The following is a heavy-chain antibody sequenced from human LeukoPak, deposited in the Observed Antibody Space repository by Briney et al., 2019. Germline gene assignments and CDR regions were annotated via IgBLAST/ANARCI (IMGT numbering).Heavy chain of an antibody. CDR2: IYYSGST. CDR3: ARHTKTMVRGVIRPGGMDV. D-gene: IGHD3-10*01. J-gene: IGHJ6*02. Sequence: PSETLSLTCAVSGGSISSYYWSWIRQPPGKGLEWIGYIYYSGSTNYNPSLKSRVTISVDTSKNQFSLKLSSVTAADTAVYYCARHTKTMVRGVIRPGGMDVWGQGTTVTVSS. CDR1: GGSISSYY. V-gene: IGHV4-59*08.